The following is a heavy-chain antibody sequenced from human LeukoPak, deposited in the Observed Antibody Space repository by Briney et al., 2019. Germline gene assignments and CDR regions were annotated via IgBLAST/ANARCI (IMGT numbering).Heavy chain of an antibody. CDR2: ISGSGGST. CDR3: AKSPGSNYYWFDP. CDR1: GFNFRSYA. D-gene: IGHD4-11*01. Sequence: GGSLRLSCAASGFNFRSYAMSLVRQAPGKGLELVSAISGSGGSTYYADSVKGRFTISRDNSKNTLYLQMNSLRDEDTAVYYCAKSPGSNYYWFDPWGQGTLVTVSS. J-gene: IGHJ5*02. V-gene: IGHV3-23*01.